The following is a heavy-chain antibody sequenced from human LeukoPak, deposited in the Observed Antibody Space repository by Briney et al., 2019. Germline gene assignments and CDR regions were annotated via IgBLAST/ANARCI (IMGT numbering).Heavy chain of an antibody. J-gene: IGHJ6*02. D-gene: IGHD5-24*01. CDR1: GYSFTSHW. CDR2: IYPADSDT. CDR3: ARRTYNMDGVDV. V-gene: IGHV5-51*01. Sequence: GESLKISCKDSGYSFTSHWIGWVRQMPGKGLEWLGIIYPADSDTRYSPSFQGQVTISVDKSISTAYLQWSSLRASDTAIYYCARRTYNMDGVDVWGQGTTVTVSS.